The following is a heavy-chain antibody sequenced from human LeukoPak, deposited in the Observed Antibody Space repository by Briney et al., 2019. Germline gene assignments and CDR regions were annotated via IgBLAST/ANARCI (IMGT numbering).Heavy chain of an antibody. Sequence: SETLSLTCTVSGGSISSGGYYWSWIRQHPGKGLEWIGYIYYSGSTYYNPSLKSQVTISVDTSKNQFSLKLSSVTTADTAVYYCARDSWGTNYYDSRGLGAFDYWGQGTLVTVSS. J-gene: IGHJ4*02. CDR2: IYYSGST. CDR1: GGSISSGGYY. CDR3: ARDSWGTNYYDSRGLGAFDY. V-gene: IGHV4-31*01. D-gene: IGHD3-22*01.